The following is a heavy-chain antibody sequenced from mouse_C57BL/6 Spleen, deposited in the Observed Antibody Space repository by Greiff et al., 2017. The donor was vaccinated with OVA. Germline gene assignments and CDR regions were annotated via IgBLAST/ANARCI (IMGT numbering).Heavy chain of an antibody. CDR3: APELGYYAMDY. CDR2: ISSGSSTI. Sequence: EVKLMESGGGLVKPGGSLKLSCAASGFTFSDYGMHWVRQAPEKGLEWVAYISSGSSTIYYADTVKGRFTISRDNAKNTLFLQMTSLRSEDTAMYYCAPELGYYAMDYWGQGTSVTVSS. CDR1: GFTFSDYG. V-gene: IGHV5-17*01. J-gene: IGHJ4*01. D-gene: IGHD4-1*01.